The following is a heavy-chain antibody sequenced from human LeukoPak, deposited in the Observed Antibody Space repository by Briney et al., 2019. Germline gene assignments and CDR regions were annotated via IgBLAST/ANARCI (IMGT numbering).Heavy chain of an antibody. CDR3: ARIVVVPAAIGP. CDR1: GFTFSSYA. V-gene: IGHV3-23*01. J-gene: IGHJ5*02. Sequence: GGSLRLSCAASGFTFSSYAMSWVRQAPGKGLGWVSAISGSGGSTYYADSVKGRFTISRDNSKNTPYLQMNSLRAEDTAVYYCARIVVVPAAIGPWGQGTLVTVSS. D-gene: IGHD2-2*01. CDR2: ISGSGGST.